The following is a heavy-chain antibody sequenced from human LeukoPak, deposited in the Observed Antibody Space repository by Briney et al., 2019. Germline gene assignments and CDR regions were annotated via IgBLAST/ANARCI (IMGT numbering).Heavy chain of an antibody. J-gene: IGHJ4*02. Sequence: GGSLRLSCAASGFTFSSYGMHWVRQAPGKGLEWVAVIWYDGSNRYYADSVKGRFTISRDNSKNTLYLQMNSLRAEDTAVYYCASASGWYEPIDYWGQGTLVTVSS. CDR2: IWYDGSNR. D-gene: IGHD6-19*01. V-gene: IGHV3-33*01. CDR3: ASASGWYEPIDY. CDR1: GFTFSSYG.